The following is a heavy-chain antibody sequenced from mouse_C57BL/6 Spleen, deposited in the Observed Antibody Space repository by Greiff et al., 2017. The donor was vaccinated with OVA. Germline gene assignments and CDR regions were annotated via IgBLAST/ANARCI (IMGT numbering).Heavy chain of an antibody. D-gene: IGHD2-5*01. J-gene: IGHJ2*01. CDR2: IYPGSGDT. CDR1: GYTFTSYG. Sequence: VKLQESGAELARPGASVKLSCKASGYTFTSYGISWVKQRTGQGLEWIGEIYPGSGDTYYNQKFKGKATLTADKSSRTAYMELRSLTSEDSAVYFCARSYSNYSYYFDYWGQGTTLTVSA. CDR3: ARSYSNYSYYFDY. V-gene: IGHV1-81*01.